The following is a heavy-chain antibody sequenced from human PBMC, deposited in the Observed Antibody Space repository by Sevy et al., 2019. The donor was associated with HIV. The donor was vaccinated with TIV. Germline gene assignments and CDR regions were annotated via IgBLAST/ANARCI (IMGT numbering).Heavy chain of an antibody. D-gene: IGHD3-22*01. Sequence: GGSLRLSCAASGFTFGTYAMSWVRQAPGKGLEWVSGISGTYGSTYYADSVKGRFTISRDNSKNTLYLQMNSLRAEDTALYYCAKDLYYDTSLFDYWGQGIRVTVSS. V-gene: IGHV3-23*01. J-gene: IGHJ4*02. CDR1: GFTFGTYA. CDR2: ISGTYGST. CDR3: AKDLYYDTSLFDY.